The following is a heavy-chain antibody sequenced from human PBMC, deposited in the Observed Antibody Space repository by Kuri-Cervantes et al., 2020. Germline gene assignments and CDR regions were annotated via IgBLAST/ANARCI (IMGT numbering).Heavy chain of an antibody. Sequence: SETLSLTCAVSGGSISSGGYSWSWIRQPPGKGLEWIGYIYHSGSTYYNPSLKSRVTISVDTSKNQFPLKLSSVTAADTAVYYCARGEGAAAGTSYWGQGTLVTVSS. J-gene: IGHJ4*02. D-gene: IGHD6-13*01. CDR2: IYHSGST. CDR1: GGSISSGGYS. V-gene: IGHV4-30-2*05. CDR3: ARGEGAAAGTSY.